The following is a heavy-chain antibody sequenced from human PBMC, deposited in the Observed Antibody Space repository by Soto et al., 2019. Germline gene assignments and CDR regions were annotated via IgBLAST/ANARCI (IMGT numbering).Heavy chain of an antibody. CDR2: IIPIFGTA. CDR1: GGTFSSYA. D-gene: IGHD2-21*02. Sequence: QVQLVQSGAEVKKPGSSVKVSCKASGGTFSSYAISWVRQAPGQGLEWMGGIIPIFGTANYAQKFQGRVTSTADESTSTAYMGLSSLRSEDTAVYYWARVRRVVVTATYAFDIWGQGTMVTVSS. V-gene: IGHV1-69*01. J-gene: IGHJ3*02. CDR3: ARVRRVVVTATYAFDI.